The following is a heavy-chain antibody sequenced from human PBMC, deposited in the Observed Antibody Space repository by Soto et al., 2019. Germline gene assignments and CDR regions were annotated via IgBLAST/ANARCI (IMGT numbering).Heavy chain of an antibody. J-gene: IGHJ6*02. Sequence: PSETLSLTCTVSGGSISSDYWSWLRQSPGKGLEWIGYIYYSGNTKYNPSLESRVTISIDASKNQVSLKLTSVTAADTAIYYCARDDYGDNRRFGMDVWGQGTTGT. V-gene: IGHV4-59*01. CDR3: ARDDYGDNRRFGMDV. CDR1: GGSISSDY. CDR2: IYYSGNT. D-gene: IGHD4-17*01.